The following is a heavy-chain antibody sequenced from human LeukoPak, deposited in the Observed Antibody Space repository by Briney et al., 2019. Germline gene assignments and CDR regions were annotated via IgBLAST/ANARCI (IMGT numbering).Heavy chain of an antibody. Sequence: GASVKVSCKASGGTFSSYAISWVRQAPGQGLEWMGWINPNSGGTNYAQKFQGRVTMTRDTSISTAYMELSRLRSDDTAVYYCARWPRIVVVPAAMCLDYWGQGTLVTVSS. D-gene: IGHD2-2*01. J-gene: IGHJ4*02. CDR2: INPNSGGT. V-gene: IGHV1-2*02. CDR1: GGTFSSYA. CDR3: ARWPRIVVVPAAMCLDY.